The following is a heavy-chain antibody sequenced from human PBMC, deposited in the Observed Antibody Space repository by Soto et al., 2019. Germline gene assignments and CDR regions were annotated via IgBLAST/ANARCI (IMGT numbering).Heavy chain of an antibody. D-gene: IGHD3-3*01. J-gene: IGHJ4*02. CDR1: GGTFNSYA. CDR2: LIPAVGIP. CDR3: ASGEGRHLLDY. Sequence: QVQLLQSGAEVKKPGSSVRVSCKASGGTFNSYAFSWVRHAPGQGLEWMGGLIPAVGIPNYAQKFQGRVTLSADASTGTAYMELRGLRSEDSAGYYCASGEGRHLLDYWGQGTRVTVSS. V-gene: IGHV1-69*01.